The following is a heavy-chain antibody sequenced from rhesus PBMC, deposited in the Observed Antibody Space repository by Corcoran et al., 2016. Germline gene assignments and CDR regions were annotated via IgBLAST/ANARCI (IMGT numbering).Heavy chain of an antibody. Sequence: VQLVETGGGLVQPGGSLKLSCAASGFTLSSYAMRWVRQAPGKVREWVSGINRGGGSTYYADSGKGRFTISRDNSKNPLSLQMNSLRAEDTAVYYCAKGGGDYWGQGVLVTVSS. V-gene: IGHV3S5*01. CDR1: GFTLSSYA. CDR3: AKGGGDY. D-gene: IGHD3-34*01. J-gene: IGHJ4*01. CDR2: INRGGGST.